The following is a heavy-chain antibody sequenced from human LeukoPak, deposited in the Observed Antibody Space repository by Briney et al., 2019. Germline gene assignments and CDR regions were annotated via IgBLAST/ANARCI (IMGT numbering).Heavy chain of an antibody. V-gene: IGHV5-51*01. Sequence: GESLKISCKGSGYSFTNDWIGWVRQMPGKGLEWMEIVYPGDSRTTYSPSFEGQVTISADKSVNIAYLQWSSLKASDTAVYYCARLRYFDITHYFDYWGQGTLVTVSS. D-gene: IGHD3-9*01. J-gene: IGHJ4*02. CDR2: VYPGDSRT. CDR3: ARLRYFDITHYFDY. CDR1: GYSFTNDW.